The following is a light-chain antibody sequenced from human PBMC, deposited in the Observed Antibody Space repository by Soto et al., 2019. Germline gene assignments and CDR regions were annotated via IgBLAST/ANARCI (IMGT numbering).Light chain of an antibody. V-gene: IGLV2-14*03. CDR3: SSYTSTSTVA. CDR1: SSDVGGYNY. J-gene: IGLJ2*01. Sequence: QSALTQPASVSGSPGPSVTISCTGTSSDVGGYNYVSWYQHHPGKAPIIMIYDVSNQPSGVSNRFSGSKSDNTASLTISGLQAEDEADYYCSSYTSTSTVAFGGGTKLTVL. CDR2: DVS.